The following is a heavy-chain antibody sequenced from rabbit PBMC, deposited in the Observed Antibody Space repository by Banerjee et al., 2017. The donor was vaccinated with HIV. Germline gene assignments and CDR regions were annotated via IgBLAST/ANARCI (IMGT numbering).Heavy chain of an antibody. J-gene: IGHJ4*01. D-gene: IGHD2-1*01. CDR2: IYTGSSGNT. Sequence: QSLEESGGGLVQPEGSLTLTCTASGFSFSNKYVMCWVRQAPGKGLELIAYIYTGSSGNTYYASWAKGRFTISKTSSTTVTLQMTSLTAADTATYFCARKDYGNGGVFILWGPGTLVTVS. CDR3: ARKDYGNGGVFIL. V-gene: IGHV1S40*01. CDR1: GFSFSNKYV.